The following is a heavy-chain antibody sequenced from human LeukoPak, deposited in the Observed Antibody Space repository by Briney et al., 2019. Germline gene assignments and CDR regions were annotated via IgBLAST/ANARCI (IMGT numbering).Heavy chain of an antibody. CDR1: GFTVSSNY. V-gene: IGHV3-53*01. D-gene: IGHD3-3*01. Sequence: GGSLRLSCAASGFTVSSNYMSWVRQAPGKGLEWVSVIYSGGSTYYADSVKGRFTISRDNSKDTLYLQMNSLRAEDTAVYYCASRAFYYDFWSGYLDYWGQGTLVTVSS. J-gene: IGHJ4*02. CDR3: ASRAFYYDFWSGYLDY. CDR2: IYSGGST.